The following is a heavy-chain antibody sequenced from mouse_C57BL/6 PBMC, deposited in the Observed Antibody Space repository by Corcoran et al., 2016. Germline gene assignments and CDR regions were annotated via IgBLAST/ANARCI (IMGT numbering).Heavy chain of an antibody. D-gene: IGHD1-1*01. Sequence: EVQLQQSGPELVKPGASVKISCKASGYTFTDYYMNWVKQSHGKSLEWIGDINPNNGGTSYNQKFKGKATLTVDKSSSTAYMELRSLTSEDSAVYYCASLYGSRTSYWYFDVWGTGTTVTVSS. V-gene: IGHV1-26*01. J-gene: IGHJ1*03. CDR2: INPNNGGT. CDR1: GYTFTDYY. CDR3: ASLYGSRTSYWYFDV.